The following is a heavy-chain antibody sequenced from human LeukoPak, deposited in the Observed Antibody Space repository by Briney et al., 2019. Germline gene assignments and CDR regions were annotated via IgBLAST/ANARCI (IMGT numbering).Heavy chain of an antibody. Sequence: GGSLRLSCVGSGFNFRSFAMHWVRQAPGKGLQWVAIISYDGTNKYYADSVKGRFTISKDNSNNTLYLQMSKLRSEDTALYYCTRSFSGTLYLSSGYWGQGAPVTVSS. CDR1: GFNFRSFA. D-gene: IGHD1-26*01. CDR2: ISYDGTNK. V-gene: IGHV3-30*15. CDR3: TRSFSGTLYLSSGY. J-gene: IGHJ4*02.